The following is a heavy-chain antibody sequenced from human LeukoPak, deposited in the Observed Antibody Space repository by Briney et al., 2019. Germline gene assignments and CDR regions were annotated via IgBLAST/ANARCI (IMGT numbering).Heavy chain of an antibody. J-gene: IGHJ2*01. CDR2: IYYSGST. D-gene: IGHD5-18*01. CDR1: GGSISSSSYY. V-gene: IGHV4-39*07. Sequence: SETLSLTCTVSGGSISSSSYYWGWIRQPPGKGLEWIGSIYYSGSTYYNPSLKSRVTISVDTSKNQFSLKLSSVTAADTAVYYCARDRRYSYRLPYFDLWGRGTLVTVSS. CDR3: ARDRRYSYRLPYFDL.